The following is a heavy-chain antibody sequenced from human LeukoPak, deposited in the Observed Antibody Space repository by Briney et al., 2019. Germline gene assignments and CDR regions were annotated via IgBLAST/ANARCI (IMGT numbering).Heavy chain of an antibody. V-gene: IGHV3-7*01. Sequence: GGSLRLSCAASGFTFSSYWMSWVRQAPGKGLEWVANIKQDGSEKYYVDSVKGRFTISRDNAKNSLYLQMNSLRAEDTAVYYCARSPYYGSGSSNHPNYYYYSMDVWGKGTTVTVSS. D-gene: IGHD3-10*01. CDR3: ARSPYYGSGSSNHPNYYYYSMDV. J-gene: IGHJ6*03. CDR1: GFTFSSYW. CDR2: IKQDGSEK.